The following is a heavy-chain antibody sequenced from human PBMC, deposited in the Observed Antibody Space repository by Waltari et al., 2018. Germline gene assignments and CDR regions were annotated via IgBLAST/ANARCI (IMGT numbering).Heavy chain of an antibody. D-gene: IGHD4-17*01. CDR2: IYTSGST. Sequence: QVQLQESGPGLVKPSQTLSLTCTVSGGSISSGSYYWSWIRQPAGKGLEWIGRIYTSGSTNYNPSLKSRVTISVDTSKNQFSLKLSSVTAADTAVYYCARLATVTVDYWGQGTLVTVSS. CDR3: ARLATVTVDY. J-gene: IGHJ4*02. V-gene: IGHV4-61*02. CDR1: GGSISSGSYY.